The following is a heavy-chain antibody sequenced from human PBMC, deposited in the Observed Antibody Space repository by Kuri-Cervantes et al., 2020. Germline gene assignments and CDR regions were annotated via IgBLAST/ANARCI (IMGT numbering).Heavy chain of an antibody. Sequence: SETLSLTCTVSGGSISSYYWGWIRQPPGKGLEWIGSIYYSGSTYYSPSLKSRVTISVDTSKNQFSLKLSSVTAADTAVYYCAREGRIPAAIINRPYFDYWGQGTLVTVSS. CDR2: IYYSGST. CDR1: GGSISSYY. V-gene: IGHV4-39*07. D-gene: IGHD2-2*01. J-gene: IGHJ4*02. CDR3: AREGRIPAAIINRPYFDY.